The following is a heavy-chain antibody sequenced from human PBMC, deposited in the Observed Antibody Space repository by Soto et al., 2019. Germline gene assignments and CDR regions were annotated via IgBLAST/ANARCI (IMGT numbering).Heavy chain of an antibody. CDR3: AKDVLLWFGELPTNDAFDI. D-gene: IGHD3-10*01. V-gene: IGHV3-23*01. CDR1: GFTFSSYA. J-gene: IGHJ3*02. Sequence: GGSLRLSCAASGFTFSSYAMSWVRQAPGKGLEWVSAICGSGGSTYYADSVKGRFTISRDNSKNTLYLQMNSLRAEDTAVYYCAKDVLLWFGELPTNDAFDIWGQGTMVTVSS. CDR2: ICGSGGST.